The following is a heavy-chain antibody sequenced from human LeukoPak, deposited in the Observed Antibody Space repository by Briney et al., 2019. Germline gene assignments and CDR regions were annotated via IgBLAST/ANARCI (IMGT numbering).Heavy chain of an antibody. J-gene: IGHJ4*02. Sequence: KPGESLRLSCAASGFTFSSYSMNWVRQAPGKGLEWVSSISSASTYIYYADSVKGRFTISRDNAKNSLYLQMNSLRAEDTAMYYCARLVWDTTMADGDIDSWGQGTLLIVSS. CDR2: ISSASTYI. V-gene: IGHV3-21*01. D-gene: IGHD5-18*01. CDR1: GFTFSSYS. CDR3: ARLVWDTTMADGDIDS.